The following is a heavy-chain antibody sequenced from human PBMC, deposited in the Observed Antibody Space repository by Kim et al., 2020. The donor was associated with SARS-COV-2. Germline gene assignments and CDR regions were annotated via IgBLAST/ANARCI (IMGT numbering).Heavy chain of an antibody. CDR2: IYYSGST. V-gene: IGHV4-39*01. Sequence: SETLSLTCTVSGGSISSSSYYWGWIRQPPGKGLEWIGSIYYSGSTYYNPSLKSRVTISVDTSKNQFSLKLSSVTAADTAVYYCAGHFGGWYVDYWGQGTLVTVSS. J-gene: IGHJ4*02. CDR1: GGSISSSSYY. CDR3: AGHFGGWYVDY. D-gene: IGHD6-19*01.